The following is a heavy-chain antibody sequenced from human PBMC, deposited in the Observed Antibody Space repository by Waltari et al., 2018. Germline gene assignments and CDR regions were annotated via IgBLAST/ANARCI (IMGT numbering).Heavy chain of an antibody. V-gene: IGHV4-4*07. J-gene: IGHJ4*02. CDR1: GGSISSYY. Sequence: QVQLQESGPGLVKPSETLSLTCTVSGGSISSYYWSWIRQPAGKGLEWIGRIYTSGSTNYNPTLKSRVTMSVDTSKNQFSLKLSSVTAADTAVYYCARDYYYDSSGYPTYWGQGTLVTVSS. CDR3: ARDYYYDSSGYPTY. CDR2: IYTSGST. D-gene: IGHD3-22*01.